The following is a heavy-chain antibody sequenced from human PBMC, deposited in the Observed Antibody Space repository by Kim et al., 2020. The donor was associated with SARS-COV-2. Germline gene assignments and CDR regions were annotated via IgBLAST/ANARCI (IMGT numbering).Heavy chain of an antibody. CDR2: RIT. Sequence: RITNHADSVKGRFTISRDNARNSLFLQMNSLRVEDTAIYYCTRDLGGFGGRWGRGTLVTVSS. CDR3: TRDLGGFGGR. D-gene: IGHD5-12*01. V-gene: IGHV3-74*01. J-gene: IGHJ4*02.